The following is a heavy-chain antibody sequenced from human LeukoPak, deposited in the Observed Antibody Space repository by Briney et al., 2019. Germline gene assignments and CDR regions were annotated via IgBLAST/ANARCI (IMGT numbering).Heavy chain of an antibody. V-gene: IGHV3-30*02. CDR1: GFTFSSYG. CDR2: IRYDGSNK. Sequence: SGGPLRLSCAASGFTFSSYGMHWVRQAPGKGLEWVAFIRYDGSNKYYADSVKGRFTISRDNSKNTLYLQMNSLRAEDTAVYYCAKGGQDYYGSIQLWGQGTLVTVSS. J-gene: IGHJ1*01. D-gene: IGHD3-22*01. CDR3: AKGGQDYYGSIQL.